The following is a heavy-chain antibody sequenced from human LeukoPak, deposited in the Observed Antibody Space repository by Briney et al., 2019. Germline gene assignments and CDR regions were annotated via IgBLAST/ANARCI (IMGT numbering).Heavy chain of an antibody. D-gene: IGHD1-1*01. CDR3: ARAGVTNQLGETYWYFDL. CDR2: IEKDGSAT. V-gene: IGHV3-7*01. Sequence: GGSLRLSCAASGFTFDDYGMSWVRQAPGKGLEWVAKIEKDGSATYYVDSMKGRFTVSRDNAANSLYLQMSNLGVEDTAVYSCARAGVTNQLGETYWYFDLWGRGTLVTVSS. J-gene: IGHJ2*01. CDR1: GFTFDDYG.